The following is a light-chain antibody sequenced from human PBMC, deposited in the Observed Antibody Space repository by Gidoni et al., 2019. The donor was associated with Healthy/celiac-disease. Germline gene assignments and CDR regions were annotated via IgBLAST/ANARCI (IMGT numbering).Light chain of an antibody. CDR2: GAP. CDR1: QSVSSN. J-gene: IGKJ1*01. CDR3: QQYNNWPPWT. V-gene: IGKV3-15*01. Sequence: DIVMTQSPATLSVSPGERATLSCRASQSVSSNLAWYQQKPGQAPRLLIYGAPTRATGIPARFSGSGSRTEFTLTISSLQSEDFAVYYCQQYNNWPPWTFGQGTKVEIK.